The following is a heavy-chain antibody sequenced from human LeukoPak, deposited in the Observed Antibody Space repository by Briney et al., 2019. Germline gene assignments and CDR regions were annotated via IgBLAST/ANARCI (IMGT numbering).Heavy chain of an antibody. Sequence: PSETLSLTCTVSGASISDSYWIWIRQPPGKGLEWIGYIYTSGGSVYNPSLLGRVSISADMSKNQFSLNVNSVTAADTAVYFCARHPIVFGGSSGAFDIWGQGTMVTVTS. V-gene: IGHV4-4*09. CDR2: IYTSGGS. J-gene: IGHJ3*02. CDR1: GASISDSY. D-gene: IGHD3-16*01. CDR3: ARHPIVFGGSSGAFDI.